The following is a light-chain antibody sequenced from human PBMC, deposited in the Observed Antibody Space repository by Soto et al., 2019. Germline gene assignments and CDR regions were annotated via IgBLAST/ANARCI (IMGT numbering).Light chain of an antibody. CDR2: EVS. CDR1: SSDVGGYDY. J-gene: IGLJ1*01. Sequence: QSAVTQPASVSGSPGQSITISCTGTSSDVGGYDYVSWYQLHPGKAPKLMVFEVSNRPSGVSYRFSGSRSGNTASLTISGLQAEDEADYFCSSYSISTASLFGTGTKVTVL. V-gene: IGLV2-14*01. CDR3: SSYSISTASL.